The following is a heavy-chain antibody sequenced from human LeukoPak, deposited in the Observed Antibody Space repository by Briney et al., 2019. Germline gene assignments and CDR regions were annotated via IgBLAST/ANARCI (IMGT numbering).Heavy chain of an antibody. V-gene: IGHV1-46*01. CDR2: INPSGGGT. D-gene: IGHD2-8*01. Sequence: ASVKVSCQASGYTFTSYYIHWVRQAPGQGLEWMGVINPSGGGTSYAQKFQGRVTMTRDTSTSTVYMDLRNLRSEDTAVYFCARDMLAVPSNWFDPWGQGTLVTVSS. CDR1: GYTFTSYY. J-gene: IGHJ5*02. CDR3: ARDMLAVPSNWFDP.